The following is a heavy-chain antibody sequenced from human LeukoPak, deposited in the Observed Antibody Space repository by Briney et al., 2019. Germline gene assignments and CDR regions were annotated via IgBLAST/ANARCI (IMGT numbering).Heavy chain of an antibody. CDR3: ARGPVDTLYAFQL. D-gene: IGHD5-18*01. Sequence: GGSLRLSCAASGFTFSSYAMSWVRQAPGKGLEWVSAISGSGGSTYYADSVKGRFTISRDNSQSTLFLQMNSLRAEDTAVYYCARGPVDTLYAFQLWGQGTVVTV. CDR1: GFTFSSYA. CDR2: ISGSGGST. J-gene: IGHJ3*01. V-gene: IGHV3-23*01.